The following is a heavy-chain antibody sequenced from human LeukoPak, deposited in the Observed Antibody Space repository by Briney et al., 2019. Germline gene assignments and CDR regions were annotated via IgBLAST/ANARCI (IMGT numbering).Heavy chain of an antibody. Sequence: GGSLRLSCAASGFTFSSYAMNWVRQAPGKGLEYVSSISYDGASTYYGNSVKGRFTISRDNSKNTLYLQMNSLRAEDTAVYYCARDYESGSYGDWGQGTLVTVSS. CDR2: ISYDGAST. V-gene: IGHV3-64*01. CDR3: ARDYESGSYGD. J-gene: IGHJ4*02. CDR1: GFTFSSYA. D-gene: IGHD1-26*01.